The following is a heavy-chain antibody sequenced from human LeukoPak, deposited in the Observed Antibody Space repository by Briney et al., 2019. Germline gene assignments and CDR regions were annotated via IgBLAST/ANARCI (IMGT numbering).Heavy chain of an antibody. CDR2: IYYSGST. D-gene: IGHD2-2*01. CDR3: ARRDAGYRSSTSCGHIDY. V-gene: IGHV4-39*01. CDR1: GGPISSSSYY. Sequence: SETLSLTCTVSGGPISSSSYYWDRIRQPPGKGLEWIGSIYYSGSTYYNPSLKSRVTIFVDTSTNQFSLKLSSVTAADTAVYYCARRDAGYRSSTSCGHIDYWGQGTLVTVSS. J-gene: IGHJ4*02.